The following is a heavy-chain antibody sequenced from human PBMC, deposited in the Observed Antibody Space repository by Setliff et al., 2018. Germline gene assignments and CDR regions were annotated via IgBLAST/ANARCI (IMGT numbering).Heavy chain of an antibody. D-gene: IGHD2-2*01. J-gene: IGHJ4*02. CDR2: ISAYNGYI. V-gene: IGHV1-18*01. CDR1: GYAFGSSG. Sequence: EASVKVSCKASGYAFGSSGISWVRQAPGQGLEWMGWISAYNGYIVYAQKFQGRVTMTTDTSTTTAYMEVRSLRSDDTAVYYCARDRKEIVVKPPAASLDYWGQGTQVTVSS. CDR3: ARDRKEIVVKPPAASLDY.